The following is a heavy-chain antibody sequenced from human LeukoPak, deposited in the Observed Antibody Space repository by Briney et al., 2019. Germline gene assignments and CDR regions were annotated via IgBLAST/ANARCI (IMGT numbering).Heavy chain of an antibody. CDR1: GFTFDDYG. CDR3: ARGSDDFWSGYSPSY. J-gene: IGHJ4*02. V-gene: IGHV3-20*04. CDR2: INWNGGST. Sequence: PGGSLRLSCAASGFTFDDYGMSWVRQAPGKGLEWVSGINWNGGSTGYADSVKGRFTISRDNAKNSLYLQMNSLRAEDTALYYCARGSDDFWSGYSPSYWGQGTLVTVSS. D-gene: IGHD3-3*01.